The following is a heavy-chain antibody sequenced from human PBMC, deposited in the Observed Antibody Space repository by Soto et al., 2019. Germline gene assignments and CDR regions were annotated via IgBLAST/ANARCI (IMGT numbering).Heavy chain of an antibody. CDR3: TRDWEITVSTWSFGGF. J-gene: IGHJ4*02. D-gene: IGHD3-10*01. CDR1: GVTFSPYT. V-gene: IGHV1-69*08. CDR2: IIPFHGVT. Sequence: QVQLVQSGAEVKKPGSSVKVSCTASGVTFSPYTINWVRQAPGQGLEWMGRIIPFHGVTNYAQKFQARVTITADKSTSTAYMELSGLRFEDTAMYYCTRDWEITVSTWSFGGFWGRGTLVTVSS.